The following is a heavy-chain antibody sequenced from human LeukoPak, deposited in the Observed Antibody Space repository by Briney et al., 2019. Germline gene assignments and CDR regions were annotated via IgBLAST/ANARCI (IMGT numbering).Heavy chain of an antibody. D-gene: IGHD3-22*01. CDR2: IIPIFGTA. Sequence: SVKVSWKASGGTFSSYAISWVRQAPGQGLEWMGGIIPIFGTANYAQKFQGRVTITTDESTSTAYMELSSLRSEHTAVYYCARDKGSGYYYFDYWGQGTLVTVSS. CDR1: GGTFSSYA. V-gene: IGHV1-69*05. CDR3: ARDKGSGYYYFDY. J-gene: IGHJ4*02.